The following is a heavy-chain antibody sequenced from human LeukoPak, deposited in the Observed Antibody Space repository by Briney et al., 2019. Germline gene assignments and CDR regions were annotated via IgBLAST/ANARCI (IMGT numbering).Heavy chain of an antibody. V-gene: IGHV3-48*04. CDR1: GFTFSSHS. J-gene: IGHJ6*04. D-gene: IGHD3-10*02. CDR2: ISSSVSTI. Sequence: GGSLRLSCAASGFTFSSHSMNWVRQAPGTGLEGVSYISSSVSTIYYADSVKGRFTISRDNAKNSLYLQMNSLRAEDTAVYYCAELGITMVGGVWGKGTTVTISS. CDR3: AELGITMVGGV.